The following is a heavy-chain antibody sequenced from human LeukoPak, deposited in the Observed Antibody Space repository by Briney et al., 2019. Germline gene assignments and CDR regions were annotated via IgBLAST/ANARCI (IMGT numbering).Heavy chain of an antibody. D-gene: IGHD2-2*01. V-gene: IGHV4-39*01. CDR2: IYYSGST. CDR3: ASQDRYCSSTSCFDY. CDR1: GGSISSSSYY. Sequence: PSETLSLTCTVSGGSISSSSYYWGWIRQPPGKGLEWIGSIYYSGSTYYNPSLKSRVTISVDTSKNQFSLKLSSVTAADTAVYYCASQDRYCSSTSCFDYWGQGTLVTVSS. J-gene: IGHJ4*02.